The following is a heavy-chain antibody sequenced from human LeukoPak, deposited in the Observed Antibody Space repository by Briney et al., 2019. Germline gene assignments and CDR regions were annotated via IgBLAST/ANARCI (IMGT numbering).Heavy chain of an antibody. CDR1: GFTFSSYA. D-gene: IGHD3-9*01. Sequence: GGSLRLSCAASGFTFSSYAKSWVRQAPGKGREWVSGISGGGGDTSYADSVKGRFTISRDISKNMVYLLMSSLRAEDTAVYYCAKSTGNYHYYYALDVWGQGTTVTVS. V-gene: IGHV3-23*01. CDR2: ISGGGGDT. J-gene: IGHJ6*02. CDR3: AKSTGNYHYYYALDV.